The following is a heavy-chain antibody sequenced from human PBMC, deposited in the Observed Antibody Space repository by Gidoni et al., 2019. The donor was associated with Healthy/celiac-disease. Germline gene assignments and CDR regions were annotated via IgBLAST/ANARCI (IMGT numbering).Heavy chain of an antibody. V-gene: IGHV1-18*01. J-gene: IGHJ6*02. Sequence: QVQLVQSGAEVKKPGASVKVSCMASGYTFTLYGISWVRQAPGQGLEWMGWISAYNGNTNYAQKLQGRVTMTTDTSTSTAYMELRSLRSGDTAVYYCARDLVKVVVISLDYYGMDVWGQGTTVTVSS. D-gene: IGHD3-22*01. CDR2: ISAYNGNT. CDR1: GYTFTLYG. CDR3: ARDLVKVVVISLDYYGMDV.